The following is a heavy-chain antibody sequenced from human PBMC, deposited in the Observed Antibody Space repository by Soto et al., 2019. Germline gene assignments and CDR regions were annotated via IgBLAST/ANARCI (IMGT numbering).Heavy chain of an antibody. CDR2: IYYSGST. CDR1: GGSISSYY. CDR3: ARGHYDILTGRDAFDI. D-gene: IGHD3-9*01. Sequence: QVQLQESGPGLVKPSETLSLTCTGSGGSISSYYWSWIRQPPGKGLEWIGDIYYSGSTNYNPSLKRRVTISVDTPKNQFSLKLRSATAADTAVYYCARGHYDILTGRDAFDIWGQGTMVIVSS. V-gene: IGHV4-59*01. J-gene: IGHJ3*02.